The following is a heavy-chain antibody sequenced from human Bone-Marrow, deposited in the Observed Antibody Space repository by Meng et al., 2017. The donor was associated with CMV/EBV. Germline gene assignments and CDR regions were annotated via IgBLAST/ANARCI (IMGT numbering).Heavy chain of an antibody. J-gene: IGHJ6*01. V-gene: IGHV4-59*01. CDR2: IYHGGSA. CDR1: GDSISSDY. Sequence: SETLSLTCTVSGDSISSDYWSWIRQPPMKGLEWIGYIYHGGSASYNPSLKSRVTISVDKAKNQFSLTLNSVTAADTAVYYCARGGLYAIPRPPYYYSALDVWGLGGTVTGSS. CDR3: ARGGLYAIPRPPYYYSALDV. D-gene: IGHD2-8*01.